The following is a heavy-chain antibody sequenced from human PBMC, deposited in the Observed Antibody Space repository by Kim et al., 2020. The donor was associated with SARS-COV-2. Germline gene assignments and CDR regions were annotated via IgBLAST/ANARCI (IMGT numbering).Heavy chain of an antibody. CDR2: ISASGGST. CDR3: AKERYSSGWYEDN. Sequence: GGSLRLSCAASGFTFSSYAMTWVRQAPGKGLEWVSTISASGGSTYYVDSVKGRFTISRDNSKNTLYLQMNSLRAEDTAVYYCAKERYSSGWYEDNWGQGTLVTDSS. J-gene: IGHJ4*02. V-gene: IGHV3-23*01. CDR1: GFTFSSYA. D-gene: IGHD6-19*01.